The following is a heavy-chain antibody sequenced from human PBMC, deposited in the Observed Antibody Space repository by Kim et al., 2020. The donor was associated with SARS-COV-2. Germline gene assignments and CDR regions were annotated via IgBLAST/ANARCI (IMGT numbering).Heavy chain of an antibody. V-gene: IGHV3-9*01. CDR2: ISWNSGSI. D-gene: IGHD3-10*01. CDR3: AKVNYYGSGSWFDP. Sequence: GGSLRLSCAASGFTFDDYAMHWVRQAPGKGLEWVSGISWNSGSIGYADSVKGRFTISRDNAKNSLYLQMNSLRAEDTALYYCAKVNYYGSGSWFDPWGQG. J-gene: IGHJ5*02. CDR1: GFTFDDYA.